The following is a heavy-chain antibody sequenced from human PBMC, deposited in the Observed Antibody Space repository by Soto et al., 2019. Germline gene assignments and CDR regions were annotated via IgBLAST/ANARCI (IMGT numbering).Heavy chain of an antibody. CDR2: ISYDGSNK. D-gene: IGHD3-10*01. V-gene: IGHV3-30*18. J-gene: IGHJ6*02. CDR1: GFTVSNNY. CDR3: AKVDSGVAEELYYYGMDV. Sequence: LRLSCAVSGFTVSNNYMSWVRQAPGKGLEWVAVISYDGSNKYYADSVKGRFTISRDNSKNTLYLQMNSLRAEDTAVYYCAKVDSGVAEELYYYGMDVWGQGTTVTVSS.